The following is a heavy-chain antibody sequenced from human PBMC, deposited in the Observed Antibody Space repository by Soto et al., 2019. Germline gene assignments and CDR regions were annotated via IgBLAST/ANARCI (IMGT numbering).Heavy chain of an antibody. CDR1: GFTFSSYA. CDR3: ARRYNDDWFYVDY. V-gene: IGHV3-64*01. CDR2: ISSNGVST. J-gene: IGHJ4*02. D-gene: IGHD3-9*01. Sequence: EVQLVESGGGLVQPGGSLRLSCAASGFTFSSYAMHWVRQAPGKGLEYVSAISSNGVSTYYANSVKGRFNISRDNSKNTLFLQMDSLRAEDMSVYYCARRYNDDWFYVDYWGQGTLVAVS.